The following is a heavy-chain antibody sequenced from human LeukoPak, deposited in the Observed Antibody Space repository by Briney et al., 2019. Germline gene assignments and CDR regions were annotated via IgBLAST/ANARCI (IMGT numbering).Heavy chain of an antibody. CDR1: GYTFTSYG. V-gene: IGHV1-18*01. J-gene: IGHJ4*02. D-gene: IGHD3-22*01. CDR2: ISAYNGNT. Sequence: SVKVSCKASGYTFTSYGISWVRQAPGQGLEWMGWISAYNGNTNYAQKLQGRVTMTTDTSTSTAYMELRSLRSDDTAVYYCARESFHYYDSSGYYYGYFDYWGQGTLVTVSS. CDR3: ARESFHYYDSSGYYYGYFDY.